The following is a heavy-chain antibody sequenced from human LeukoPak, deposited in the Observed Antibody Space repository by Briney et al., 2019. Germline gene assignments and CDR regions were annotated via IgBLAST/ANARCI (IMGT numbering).Heavy chain of an antibody. CDR2: ISSSGSTI. D-gene: IGHD3-10*02. V-gene: IGHV3-48*03. J-gene: IGHJ6*04. CDR1: GFTFSSYE. Sequence: GGSLRLSCAASGFTFSSYELNWVRQAPGKGLEWVSYISSSGSTIYYADSVKGRFTISRDNAKNSLYLQMNSLRAEDTAVYYCAELGITLIGGVWGKGTTVTISS. CDR3: AELGITLIGGV.